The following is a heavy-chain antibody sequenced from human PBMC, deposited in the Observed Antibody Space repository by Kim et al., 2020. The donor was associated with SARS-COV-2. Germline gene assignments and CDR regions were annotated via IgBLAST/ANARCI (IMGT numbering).Heavy chain of an antibody. V-gene: IGHV4-34*01. Sequence: NPSLKSRVTISVDTSKNQFSLKLSSVTAADTAVYYCAGGSYFDVGARVNYWGQGTLVTVSS. D-gene: IGHD1-26*01. J-gene: IGHJ4*02. CDR3: AGGSYFDVGARVNY.